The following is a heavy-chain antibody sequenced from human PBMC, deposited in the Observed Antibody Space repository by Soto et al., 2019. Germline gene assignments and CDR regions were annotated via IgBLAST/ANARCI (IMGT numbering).Heavy chain of an antibody. CDR3: ATIWFGESPY. V-gene: IGHV4-39*01. CDR1: GGSISSSSYY. D-gene: IGHD3-10*01. Sequence: QLQLQESGPGLVKPSETLSLTCTVSGGSISSSSYYWGWIRQPQGKGLEWIGSIYYSGSTYYNPSLKSRVTISVDTSKNQFYMKLSSVTAADTAVYYCATIWFGESPYWGQGTLVTVSS. J-gene: IGHJ4*02. CDR2: IYYSGST.